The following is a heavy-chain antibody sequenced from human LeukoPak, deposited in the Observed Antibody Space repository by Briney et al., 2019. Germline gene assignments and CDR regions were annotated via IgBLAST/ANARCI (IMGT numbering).Heavy chain of an antibody. J-gene: IGHJ4*02. CDR2: INPGGSSI. D-gene: IGHD1-14*01. Sequence: GRSLRLSCAASGFTFSSYWMHWVRQVPGKGLVWVARINPGGSSITYADSVKGRLTISRDNAKNTLYLQMDSLRAGDTGVYYCARSNQADDYWGQGTLVTVSS. V-gene: IGHV3-74*01. CDR3: ARSNQADDY. CDR1: GFTFSSYW.